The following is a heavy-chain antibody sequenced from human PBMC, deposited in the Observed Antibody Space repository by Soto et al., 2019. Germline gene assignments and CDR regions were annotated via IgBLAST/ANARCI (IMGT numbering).Heavy chain of an antibody. CDR2: FHSSGAT. CDR1: GVSISSADYY. Sequence: SETLSLTCTVSGVSISSADYYWSWIRQPPGKGLEWIGYFHSSGATYKDPSLKSRVTISVDTSKNQISLKLDSVTAADTAVYYCASIWFGDFDYWGHGTLVT. D-gene: IGHD3-10*01. CDR3: ASIWFGDFDY. V-gene: IGHV4-30-4*01. J-gene: IGHJ4*01.